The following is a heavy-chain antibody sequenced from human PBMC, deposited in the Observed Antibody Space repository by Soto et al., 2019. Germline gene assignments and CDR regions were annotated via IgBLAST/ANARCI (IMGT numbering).Heavy chain of an antibody. J-gene: IGHJ5*02. Sequence: VGSLRLSGAASGFIFENFGMSWVRQAPGKGLEWISSISGSGFKKYYADSVKGRFTISRDNSKSTVYLELNNLSAEDTAVYHCAKNQGVELVPLATVDWFDPWGQGSVVTVSS. CDR2: ISGSGFKK. CDR3: AKNQGVELVPLATVDWFDP. V-gene: IGHV3-23*01. D-gene: IGHD1-26*01. CDR1: GFIFENFG.